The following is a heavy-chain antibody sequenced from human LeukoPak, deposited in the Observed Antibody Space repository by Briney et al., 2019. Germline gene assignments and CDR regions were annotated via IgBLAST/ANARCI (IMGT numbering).Heavy chain of an antibody. V-gene: IGHV3-48*03. CDR1: GFTFSSYE. D-gene: IGHD3-16*01. CDR3: ARAELAHWGYYFDY. Sequence: GGSLRLSCAASGFTFSSYEMNWVRQAPGKGLEWVSYISSSGSTIYYADSVKGRFTISRDSAKNSLYLQMNSLRAEDTAVYYCARAELAHWGYYFDYWGQGTLVTVSS. J-gene: IGHJ4*02. CDR2: ISSSGSTI.